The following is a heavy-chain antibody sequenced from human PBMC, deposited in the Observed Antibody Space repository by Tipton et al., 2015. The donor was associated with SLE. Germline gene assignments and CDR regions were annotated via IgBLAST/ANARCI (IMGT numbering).Heavy chain of an antibody. J-gene: IGHJ2*01. CDR2: ISWNSGSI. D-gene: IGHD4-23*01. Sequence: SLRLSCTASGFTFDDYAMHWVRQAPGKGLEWVSSISWNSGSIVYADSVKGRFTISRDNAKNSLYLQMNSLRAEDTALYYFAKEVYGGNLYYYFDLWGRGTLVTVSS. V-gene: IGHV3-9*01. CDR1: GFTFDDYA. CDR3: AKEVYGGNLYYYFDL.